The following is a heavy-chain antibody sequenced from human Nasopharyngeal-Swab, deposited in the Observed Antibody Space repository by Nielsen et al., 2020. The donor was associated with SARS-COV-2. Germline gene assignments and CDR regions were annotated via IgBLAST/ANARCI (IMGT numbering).Heavy chain of an antibody. J-gene: IGHJ3*02. D-gene: IGHD2-15*01. CDR2: ISWNSGSI. CDR3: AKGIIVVVEANAFDI. V-gene: IGHV3-9*01. Sequence: GGSLRLSCAASGFTFDDYAMHWVRQAPGKGLEWVSGISWNSGSIGYADSVKGRFTISRDNAKNSLYLQMNSLRAEDTALYYCAKGIIVVVEANAFDIWGQGTMVTVSS. CDR1: GFTFDDYA.